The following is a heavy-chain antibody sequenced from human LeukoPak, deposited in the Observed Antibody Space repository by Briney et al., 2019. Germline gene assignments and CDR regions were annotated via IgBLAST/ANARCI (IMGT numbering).Heavy chain of an antibody. V-gene: IGHV4-39*01. J-gene: IGHJ4*02. D-gene: IGHD3-10*01. CDR2: INYSGST. Sequence: SSETLSLTCTVSGGSISSSGYYWGWIRQPPGKGLEWIDIINYSGSTYYNPSLNSRVTISVDTSKTQFSLKLSSVTAADTAVFYCARRRGSGSPYFDYWGQGTLVTVSS. CDR3: ARRRGSGSPYFDY. CDR1: GGSISSSGYY.